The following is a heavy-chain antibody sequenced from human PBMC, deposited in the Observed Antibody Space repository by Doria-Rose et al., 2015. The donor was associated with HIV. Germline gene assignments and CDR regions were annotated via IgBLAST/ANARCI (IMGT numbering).Heavy chain of an antibody. Sequence: VQLVESGGGLVQPGRSLRLSCVGSGFSFESYAMHWVRLAPGKGLEWVAGLSLDSGAKGNADSVEGRFTISRDNAKKSVYLEMRSLRPEDTAFYYCAKAPIIGPKYYFYMDVWGKGTSVTVSS. CDR1: GFSFESYA. CDR3: AKAPIIGPKYYFYMDV. V-gene: IGHV3-9*01. CDR2: LSLDSGAK. J-gene: IGHJ6*03. D-gene: IGHD3-3*01.